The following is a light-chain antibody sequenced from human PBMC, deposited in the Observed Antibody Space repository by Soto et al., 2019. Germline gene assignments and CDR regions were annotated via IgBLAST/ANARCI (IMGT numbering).Light chain of an antibody. V-gene: IGLV2-8*01. CDR2: EVN. Sequence: QSVLTQPPSASGSPGQSVAISCTGTSSDVGGYNYVSWYQQHPGKALKLMIYEVNKRPSGVPDRFSGSKSGNTASLTVSGLQAEDEADYFCSSYAGSSHYVFGTGTKVTVL. J-gene: IGLJ1*01. CDR3: SSYAGSSHYV. CDR1: SSDVGGYNY.